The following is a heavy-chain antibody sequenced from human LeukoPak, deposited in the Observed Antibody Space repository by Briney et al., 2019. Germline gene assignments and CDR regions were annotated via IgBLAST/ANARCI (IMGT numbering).Heavy chain of an antibody. CDR2: IYYSGST. Sequence: SETLSLTCTVSGGSISSSSYYWGWIRQPPGKGLEWIGSIYYSGSTYYNPSLKSRVTISVDTSKNQFSLKLSSVTAADTAVYYCARVDYSSYRGVYYYYMDLWGKGTTVTVSS. D-gene: IGHD1-26*01. J-gene: IGHJ6*03. V-gene: IGHV4-39*01. CDR1: GGSISSSSYY. CDR3: ARVDYSSYRGVYYYYMDL.